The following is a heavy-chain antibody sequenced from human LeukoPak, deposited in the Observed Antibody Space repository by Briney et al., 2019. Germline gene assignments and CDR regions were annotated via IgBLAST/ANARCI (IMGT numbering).Heavy chain of an antibody. CDR2: ISGRSSYI. J-gene: IGHJ5*02. Sequence: GGPRKLSCAPSGFPFSSYSMNGVRQAPGKGLEWVSSISGRSSYIYYADSVKGRFTISRDNAKNSLYLQMNSLRAKETAVYYCARGFERWGQGGLLTVSS. CDR3: ARGFER. CDR1: GFPFSSYS. V-gene: IGHV3-21*01.